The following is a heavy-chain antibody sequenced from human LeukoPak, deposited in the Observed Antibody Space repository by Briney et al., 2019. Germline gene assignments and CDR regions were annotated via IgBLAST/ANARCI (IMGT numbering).Heavy chain of an antibody. Sequence: ASVKVSCKASGYTFTSYDISWVRQATGQGLEWMGWMNPNSGNTGYAQKFQGRVTMTRDNSITTAYMELSSLRSEDTAVYYCAKCCLNQRRDDIDYWEQGTLVTVSS. J-gene: IGHJ4*02. D-gene: IGHD6-25*01. V-gene: IGHV1-8*01. CDR1: GYTFTSYD. CDR3: AKCCLNQRRDDIDY. CDR2: MNPNSGNT.